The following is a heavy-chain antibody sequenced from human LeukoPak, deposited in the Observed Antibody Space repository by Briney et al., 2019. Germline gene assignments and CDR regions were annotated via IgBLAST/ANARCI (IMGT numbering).Heavy chain of an antibody. Sequence: SETLSLTCTVSGGSMSTYYWSWIRQSPGKGLEWIGYIYYSGSTSYNPSLKRRLTISIDTSKTQFYLKLSSVTAADTAVYYCARVVYSGSGGYFDYWGQGILVSVSS. J-gene: IGHJ4*02. CDR3: ARVVYSGSGGYFDY. V-gene: IGHV4-59*01. CDR2: IYYSGST. D-gene: IGHD3-10*01. CDR1: GGSMSTYY.